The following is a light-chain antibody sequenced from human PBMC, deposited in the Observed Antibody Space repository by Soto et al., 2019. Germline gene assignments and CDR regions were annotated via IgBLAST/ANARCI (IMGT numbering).Light chain of an antibody. CDR1: NSGVVNYEY. CDR2: EGR. CDR3: CSYAGSGTDNYV. J-gene: IGLJ1*01. Sequence: QSALSQPASVSGSPGQSITISCTGINSGVVNYEYVSWYQQFPDKAPKLIIYEGRERPSGVSNRFSGSKSGNTAFLTISGLQAEDEADYYCCSYAGSGTDNYVFGSGTKLTVL. V-gene: IGLV2-23*01.